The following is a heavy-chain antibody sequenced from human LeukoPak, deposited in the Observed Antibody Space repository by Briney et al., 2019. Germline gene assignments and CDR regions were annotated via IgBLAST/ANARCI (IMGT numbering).Heavy chain of an antibody. V-gene: IGHV3-64*01. J-gene: IGHJ4*02. CDR1: GFTFSSYA. CDR3: ASSITIPGRASFDY. CDR2: ISCNGVST. D-gene: IGHD3-3*01. Sequence: GGSLRLSCAASGFTFSSYAMHWVRQAPGKGLEYVSAISCNGVSTYYANSVKGRFTISRDNSKNTLYLQMGSLRAEDMAVYYCASSITIPGRASFDYWGQGTLVTVSS.